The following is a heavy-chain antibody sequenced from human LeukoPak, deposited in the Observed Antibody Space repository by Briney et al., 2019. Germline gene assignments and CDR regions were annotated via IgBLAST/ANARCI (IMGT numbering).Heavy chain of an antibody. V-gene: IGHV3-30*02. CDR3: AKGGEGWLRSNDY. J-gene: IGHJ4*02. D-gene: IGHD5-12*01. Sequence: PGGSLRLSCAASGFTFSSYGMHWVRQAPGKGLEWVAFIRYDGSNKYYADSVKGRFTISRDNSKNTLYLQMNSLRAEDTAVYYCAKGGEGWLRSNDYWGQGTLVTVSS. CDR1: GFTFSSYG. CDR2: IRYDGSNK.